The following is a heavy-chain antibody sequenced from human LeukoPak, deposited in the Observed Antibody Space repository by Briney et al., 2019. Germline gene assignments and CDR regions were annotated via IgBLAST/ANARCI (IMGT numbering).Heavy chain of an antibody. CDR3: ARSVEGYCRGGSCYSYSYYMDV. CDR1: GGTYSSYA. D-gene: IGHD2-15*01. V-gene: IGHV1-69*13. CDR2: IIPIFGTT. Sequence: SVKVSCKASGGTYSSYALSWVRQAPGQGLEWMGGIIPIFGTTNYAQKFQGRVTITADESTSTAYMELSSLRSEDTAVYYCARSVEGYCRGGSCYSYSYYMDVWGKGTTVTVSS. J-gene: IGHJ6*03.